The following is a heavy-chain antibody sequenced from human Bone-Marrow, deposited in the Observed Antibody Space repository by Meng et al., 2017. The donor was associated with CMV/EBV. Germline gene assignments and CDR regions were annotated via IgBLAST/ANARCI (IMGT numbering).Heavy chain of an antibody. CDR3: ARDAGTIAVSGIGDY. CDR1: GYIFTKYG. J-gene: IGHJ4*02. V-gene: IGHV1-18*01. Sequence: ASGKVSCKASGYIFTKYGVNWMRQAPGQGPEWMGWISAYNGDTMYAPKVQGRVTMTTDTSTSTAYMELRGLRSDDTAVYYCARDAGTIAVSGIGDYWGQGTLVTVSS. CDR2: ISAYNGDT. D-gene: IGHD6-19*01.